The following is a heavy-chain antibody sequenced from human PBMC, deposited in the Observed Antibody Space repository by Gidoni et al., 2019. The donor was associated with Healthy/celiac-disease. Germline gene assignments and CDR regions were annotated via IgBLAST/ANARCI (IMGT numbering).Heavy chain of an antibody. CDR2: ISSSSSYI. V-gene: IGHV3-21*01. D-gene: IGHD1-1*01. Sequence: EVQLVESGGGLVKPGGSLRLSCAASGFTCSSYSMNWVRQAPGKGLEWVSSISSSSSYIYYADSVKGRFTISRDNAKNSLYLQMNSLSAEDTAVYYCARDAVNRLEPLDYWGQGTLVTVSS. CDR1: GFTCSSYS. CDR3: ARDAVNRLEPLDY. J-gene: IGHJ4*02.